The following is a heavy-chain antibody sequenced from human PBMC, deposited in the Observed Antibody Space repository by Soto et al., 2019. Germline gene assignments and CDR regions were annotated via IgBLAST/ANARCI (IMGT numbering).Heavy chain of an antibody. CDR2: FDPEDGET. V-gene: IGHV1-24*01. D-gene: IGHD2-15*01. CDR3: ATDRNIEAATYYYYYYGMDV. J-gene: IGHJ6*02. CDR1: GYTLTELS. Sequence: ASVKVSCKVSGYTLTELSMHWVRQAPGKGLEWMGGFDPEDGETIYAQKFRGRVTMTEDTSTDTAYMELSSLRSEDTAVYYCATDRNIEAATYYYYYYGMDVWGQGTTVTVSS.